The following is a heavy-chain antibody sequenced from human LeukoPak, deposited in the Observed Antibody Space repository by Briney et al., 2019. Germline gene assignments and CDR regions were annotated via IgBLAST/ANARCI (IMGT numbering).Heavy chain of an antibody. Sequence: GRSLRLSCAASGFTFDDYAMHWVRQAPGKGLEWVSGISWNSGSIGYADSVKGRFTISRDNAKNSLYLQMNSLRAEDTAVYYCARGWAYLDPWGQGTLVTVSS. D-gene: IGHD5-24*01. CDR1: GFTFDDYA. CDR3: ARGWAYLDP. CDR2: ISWNSGSI. V-gene: IGHV3-9*01. J-gene: IGHJ5*02.